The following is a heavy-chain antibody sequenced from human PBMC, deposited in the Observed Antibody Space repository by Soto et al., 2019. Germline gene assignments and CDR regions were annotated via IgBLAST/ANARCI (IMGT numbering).Heavy chain of an antibody. Sequence: SETLSLTCAVYGGTFSGYYWSWVRQPPGKGLEWIGEVNHSGDTNYTPSLKSRVTISVDTSKNQFSLKLSSVTAADTAVYYCARGNWNVRFDPWGQGTLVTVSS. CDR3: ARGNWNVRFDP. D-gene: IGHD1-1*01. CDR2: VNHSGDT. CDR1: GGTFSGYY. V-gene: IGHV4-34*01. J-gene: IGHJ5*02.